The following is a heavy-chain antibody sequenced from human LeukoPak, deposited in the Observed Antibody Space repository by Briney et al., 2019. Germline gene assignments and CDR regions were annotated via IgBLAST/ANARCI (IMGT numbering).Heavy chain of an antibody. CDR3: ARNRGATGYYWFDY. Sequence: PGRSLRLSCAVSGFTFSSYGMHWLRQAPGKGLEWVAVISTDGTKKYYADSVRGRFTLSRENSKNTLYLQMNSLRADDTAVYCCARNRGATGYYWFDYWGQGTLVTVSS. CDR2: ISTDGTKK. V-gene: IGHV3-30-3*01. CDR1: GFTFSSYG. D-gene: IGHD3-9*01. J-gene: IGHJ4*02.